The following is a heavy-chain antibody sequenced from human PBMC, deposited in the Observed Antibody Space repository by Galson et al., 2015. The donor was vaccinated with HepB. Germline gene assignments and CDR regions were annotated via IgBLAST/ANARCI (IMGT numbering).Heavy chain of an antibody. CDR2: ISYDGSNN. Sequence: SLRLSCAVSGFTFNTYAMHWVRQAPGKGLEWVAAISYDGSNNHYRDSVKGRFTISRDNSKTTVYLQMNSLRAEDTAVYFCARDLTGYSSSWYGRKFDWWGQGTLVTVSS. J-gene: IGHJ4*02. CDR1: GFTFNTYA. CDR3: ARDLTGYSSSWYGRKFDW. D-gene: IGHD6-13*01. V-gene: IGHV3-30*10.